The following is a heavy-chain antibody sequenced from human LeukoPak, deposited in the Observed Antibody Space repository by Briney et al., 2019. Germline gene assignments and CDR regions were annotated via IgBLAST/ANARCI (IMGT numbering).Heavy chain of an antibody. V-gene: IGHV3-11*04. Sequence: GGSLRLSCAASGFTFSDYYMSWIRQAPGEGLEWVSYISSSGSTIYYADSVKGRFTISRDNAKNSLYLQMNSLRAEDTAVYYCARDVGYGDSSGYYPRFDFDYWGQGTLVTVSS. CDR3: ARDVGYGDSSGYYPRFDFDY. CDR1: GFTFSDYY. CDR2: ISSSGSTI. D-gene: IGHD3-22*01. J-gene: IGHJ4*02.